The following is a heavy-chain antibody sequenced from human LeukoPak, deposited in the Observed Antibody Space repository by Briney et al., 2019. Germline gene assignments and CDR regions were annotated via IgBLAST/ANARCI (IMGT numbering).Heavy chain of an antibody. J-gene: IGHJ3*02. CDR1: GYTFTSYD. CDR2: MNPNSGNT. D-gene: IGHD2-15*01. V-gene: IGHV1-8*01. Sequence: GASVKVSCRASGYTFTSYDINWVRQATGQGLEWMGWMNPNSGNTGYAQKFQGRVTITRNTSISTAYMELSSLRSEDTAAYYCRIRSEDAFDIWGQGTMVTVSS. CDR3: RIRSEDAFDI.